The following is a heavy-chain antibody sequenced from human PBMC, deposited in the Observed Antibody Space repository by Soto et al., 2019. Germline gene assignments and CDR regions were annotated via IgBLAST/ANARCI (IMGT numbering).Heavy chain of an antibody. D-gene: IGHD3-22*01. V-gene: IGHV3-49*04. CDR3: AKDSRQSSPYDSSGPDY. Sequence: EVQLVESGGGLVQPGRSLRLSCTASGFTFGDYAMSWVRQAPGKGLEWVGFIRSKAYGGTTEYAASVKGRFTISRDDSKSIAYLQMNSLKTEDTAVYYCAKDSRQSSPYDSSGPDYWGQGTLVTVSS. CDR2: IRSKAYGGTT. J-gene: IGHJ4*02. CDR1: GFTFGDYA.